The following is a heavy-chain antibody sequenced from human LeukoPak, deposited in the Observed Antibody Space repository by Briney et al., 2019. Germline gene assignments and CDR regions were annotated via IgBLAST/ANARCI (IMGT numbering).Heavy chain of an antibody. D-gene: IGHD6-13*01. J-gene: IGHJ4*02. CDR3: ARHEGYSSSSDY. CDR2: IYYSGRT. CDR1: GGSISSGSYY. V-gene: IGHV4-39*01. Sequence: PSETLSLTCTVSGGSISSGSYYWSWIRQPAGKGLEWIGSIYYSGRTYYNPSLKSRVTISVDTSKNHFSLRLSSVTAADTAVYYCARHEGYSSSSDYWGQGTLVTVSS.